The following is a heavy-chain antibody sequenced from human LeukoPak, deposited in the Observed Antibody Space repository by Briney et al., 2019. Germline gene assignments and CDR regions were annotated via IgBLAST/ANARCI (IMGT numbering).Heavy chain of an antibody. CDR2: IRSKVNNYAT. CDR1: GFTFSNAW. J-gene: IGHJ4*02. D-gene: IGHD3-22*01. Sequence: GGSLRLSCAASGFTFSNAWMSWVRQASGKGLEWVGRIRSKVNNYATAYAASVKGRFTISRDESKNTAYLQMNSLKTEDTAVYYCTRRSGDDSRGYYDYWGQGTLVTVSS. V-gene: IGHV3-73*01. CDR3: TRRSGDDSRGYYDY.